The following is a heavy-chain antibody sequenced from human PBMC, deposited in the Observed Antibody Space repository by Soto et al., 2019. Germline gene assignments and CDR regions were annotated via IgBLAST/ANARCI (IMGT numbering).Heavy chain of an antibody. CDR2: IKQDGSEK. CDR1: GFTFSSYW. CDR3: ARSPAVLRKVDYYYYGMDV. D-gene: IGHD2-15*01. Sequence: EVQLVESGGGLVQPGGSLRLSCAASGFTFSSYWMSWVRQAPGKGLEWVANIKQDGSEKYYVDSVKGRFTISRDNAKNSLYLQMNSLRAEDTAVYYCARSPAVLRKVDYYYYGMDVWGQGTTVTVSS. V-gene: IGHV3-7*05. J-gene: IGHJ6*02.